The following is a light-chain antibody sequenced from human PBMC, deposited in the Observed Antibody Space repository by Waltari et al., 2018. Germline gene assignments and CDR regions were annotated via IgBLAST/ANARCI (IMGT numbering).Light chain of an antibody. CDR1: SGSIASNY. V-gene: IGLV6-57*03. Sequence: NFMLTQPHSVSESPGQTVTISCTRSSGSIASNYVQWYQQRPGSAPPTVIYEDNQRPSGVPDRFSGSIDSSSNSASLTISGLKTEDEADYYCQSYDSSNVVFGGGTKLTVL. CDR3: QSYDSSNVV. CDR2: EDN. J-gene: IGLJ2*01.